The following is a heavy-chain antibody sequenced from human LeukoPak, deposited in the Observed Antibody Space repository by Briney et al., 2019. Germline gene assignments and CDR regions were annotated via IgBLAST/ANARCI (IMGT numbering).Heavy chain of an antibody. J-gene: IGHJ3*02. Sequence: GGSLRLSCAASGFTFDDYAMHWVRQGPGKGLEWVSSISTSSSYIYYADSVKGRFTISRDNAKNSLYLQMNSLRAEDTAVYYCARGPYAYDSSGAFDIWGQGAMVTVSS. CDR2: ISTSSSYI. D-gene: IGHD3-22*01. CDR3: ARGPYAYDSSGAFDI. V-gene: IGHV3-21*01. CDR1: GFTFDDYA.